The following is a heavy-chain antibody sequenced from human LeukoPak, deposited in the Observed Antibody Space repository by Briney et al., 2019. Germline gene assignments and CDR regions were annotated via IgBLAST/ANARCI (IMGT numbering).Heavy chain of an antibody. V-gene: IGHV4-34*01. J-gene: IGHJ4*02. D-gene: IGHD6-19*01. CDR2: INHSGST. CDR3: ARGRGGYSSGWYFDY. Sequence: PSETLSLTCAVYGGSFSGYYWSWIRQPPGKGLEWIGEINHSGSTNYNPSLKSRVTISVDTSKNQFPLKLSSVTAADTAVYYCARGRGGYSSGWYFDYWGQGTLVTVSS. CDR1: GGSFSGYY.